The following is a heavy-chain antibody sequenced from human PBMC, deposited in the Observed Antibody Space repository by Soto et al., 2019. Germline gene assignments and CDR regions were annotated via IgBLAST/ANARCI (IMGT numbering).Heavy chain of an antibody. V-gene: IGHV4-61*01. D-gene: IGHD4-17*01. CDR2: IYYSGST. J-gene: IGHJ4*02. CDR3: ARQIRWPGGLVDY. CDR1: GGSVSSDSYY. Sequence: QVQLQESGPGLVKPSETLSLTCTVSGGSVSSDSYYWSWIRQPPGKGLEWIGYIYYSGSTNYNPSLSSRVTISVDTSKTQFSLKLSSVTAADTAVYSCARQIRWPGGLVDYWGQGTLVTVSS.